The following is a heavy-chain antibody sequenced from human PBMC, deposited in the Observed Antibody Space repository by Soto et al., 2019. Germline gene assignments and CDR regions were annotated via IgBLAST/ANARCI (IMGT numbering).Heavy chain of an antibody. CDR3: ARDFGQTETSYFDY. J-gene: IGHJ4*02. Sequence: GGSLRLSCAASGFTFSSYAMHWVRQAPGKGLEWVAVISYDGSNKYYADSVKGRFTISRDNSKNTLYLQMNSLRAEDTAVYYCARDFGQTETSYFDYWGQGTLVTVSS. D-gene: IGHD3-3*01. CDR2: ISYDGSNK. CDR1: GFTFSSYA. V-gene: IGHV3-30-3*01.